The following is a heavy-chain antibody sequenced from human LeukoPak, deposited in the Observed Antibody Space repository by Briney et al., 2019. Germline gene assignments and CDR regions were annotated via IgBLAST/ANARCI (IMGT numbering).Heavy chain of an antibody. CDR3: AKLRGQEVYNYYVGV. CDR1: GFTFSSYA. CDR2: IIDSGDIT. V-gene: IGHV3-23*01. J-gene: IGHJ6*03. Sequence: PGGSLRLSCEASGFTFSSYAMSWVRQVPGKGLEWVSGIIDSGDITYYANSVKGRFTISRDNSKNTLYLQMNSLRAEDTAVYYCAKLRGQEVYNYYVGVWGKGTTVAVSS. D-gene: IGHD3-10*01.